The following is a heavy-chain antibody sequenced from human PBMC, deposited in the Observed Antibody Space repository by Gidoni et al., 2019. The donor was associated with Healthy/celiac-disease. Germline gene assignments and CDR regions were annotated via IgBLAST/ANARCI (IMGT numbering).Heavy chain of an antibody. V-gene: IGHV1-18*04. CDR3: ARKTYYYDSSGYYDDI. D-gene: IGHD3-22*01. Sequence: QVQLVQSGAEVKTPGASVKVSCTASGYTFTSYGISWVRQAPGQGLEWMGWISAYNGNTNYAQKLQGRVTMTTDTSTSTAYMELRSLRSDDTAVYYCARKTYYYDSSGYYDDIWGQGTMVTVSS. CDR2: ISAYNGNT. CDR1: GYTFTSYG. J-gene: IGHJ3*02.